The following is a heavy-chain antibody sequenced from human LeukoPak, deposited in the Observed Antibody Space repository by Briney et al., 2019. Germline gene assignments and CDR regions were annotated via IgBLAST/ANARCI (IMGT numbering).Heavy chain of an antibody. D-gene: IGHD5-18*01. CDR2: ISSSSSTI. J-gene: IGHJ3*02. CDR3: ARAGRPYSYGRLLVRDDAFDI. Sequence: GGSLRLSCAASGFTFSSYSMNWVRQAPGKGLEWVSYISSSSSTIYYADSVKGRFTISRDNAKNSLYLQMNSLRAEDTAVYYCARAGRPYSYGRLLVRDDAFDIWGQGTMVTVSS. CDR1: GFTFSSYS. V-gene: IGHV3-48*01.